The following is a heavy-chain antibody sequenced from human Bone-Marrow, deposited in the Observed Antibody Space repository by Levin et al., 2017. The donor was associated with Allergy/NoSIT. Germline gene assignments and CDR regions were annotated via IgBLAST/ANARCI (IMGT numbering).Heavy chain of an antibody. V-gene: IGHV1-2*02. CDR3: ARDLVPLYRSDWYLGDALDV. CDR2: INPNDDDT. D-gene: IGHD6-19*01. J-gene: IGHJ3*01. Sequence: ASVKVSCKASGYSFTDYHIHWVRQAPGRGLEWMGWINPNDDDTNFAEGFHDRVTMTRDTSVTTVYMEMWRLTPGDTAVYYCARDLVPLYRSDWYLGDALDVWGQGTMVTVSS. CDR1: GYSFTDYH.